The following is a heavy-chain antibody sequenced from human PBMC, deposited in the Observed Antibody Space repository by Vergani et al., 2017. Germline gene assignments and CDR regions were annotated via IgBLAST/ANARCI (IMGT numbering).Heavy chain of an antibody. CDR1: GGSFSGYY. CDR3: ARRKSTDFWSGRPFYYFDY. Sequence: QVQLQQWGAGLLKPSETLSLTCAVYGGSFSGYYWSWIRQPPGKGREWIGEINHSGSTNYNPTLKSRVTISVETSKNQFSLKLSSVTAADAAVYYCARRKSTDFWSGRPFYYFDYWGQGTLVTVSS. CDR2: INHSGST. V-gene: IGHV4-34*01. J-gene: IGHJ4*02. D-gene: IGHD3-3*01.